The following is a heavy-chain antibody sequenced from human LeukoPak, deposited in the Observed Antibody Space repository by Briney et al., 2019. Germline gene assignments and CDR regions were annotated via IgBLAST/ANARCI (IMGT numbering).Heavy chain of an antibody. V-gene: IGHV4-59*01. Sequence: PSETLSLTCTVSGGSISSYYWTWIRQPPGKGLEWIEYIYYTGKTNYNPSLKSRVTISIDTSRNQFSLKVTSVTAADTAVYYCARDGSSTFEFWGQGALVTVSS. CDR2: IYYTGKT. CDR3: ARDGSSTFEF. J-gene: IGHJ4*02. D-gene: IGHD6-19*01. CDR1: GGSISSYY.